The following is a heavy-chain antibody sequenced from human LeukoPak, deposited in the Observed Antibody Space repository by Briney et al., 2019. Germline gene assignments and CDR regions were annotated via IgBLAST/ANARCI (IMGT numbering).Heavy chain of an antibody. CDR2: IHQDGSET. J-gene: IGHJ4*02. CDR1: GFTFSHYW. Sequence: PGGPLRLSCAASGFTFSHYWRSWVAQAPGKGLEGGANIHQDGSETYYVDSVKGRFTISRDNAKNSLYLQMDSLRVEDTAVYYCARDKVVGATYFDYWGQGTLVTVSS. D-gene: IGHD1-26*01. V-gene: IGHV3-7*01. CDR3: ARDKVVGATYFDY.